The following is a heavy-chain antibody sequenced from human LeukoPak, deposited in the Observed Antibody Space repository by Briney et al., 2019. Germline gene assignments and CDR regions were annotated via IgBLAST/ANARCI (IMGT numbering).Heavy chain of an antibody. J-gene: IGHJ6*02. D-gene: IGHD3-9*01. CDR1: GFTFGDYA. CDR2: IYSGGST. V-gene: IGHV3-53*01. Sequence: GGSLRLSCTASGFTFGDYAMSWVRQAPGKGLEWVSVIYSGGSTYYADSVKGRFTISRDNSKNTLYLQMNSLRAEDTAVYYCARVLRRVLTGYYYYYGMDVWGQGTTVTVSS. CDR3: ARVLRRVLTGYYYYYGMDV.